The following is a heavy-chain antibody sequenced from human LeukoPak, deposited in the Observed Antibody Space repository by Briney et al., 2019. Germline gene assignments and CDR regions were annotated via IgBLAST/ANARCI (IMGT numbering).Heavy chain of an antibody. D-gene: IGHD3-16*01. CDR2: IRSSGTT. Sequence: GGSLRLSCTTSGFTFGTHTMHWFRQAPGKWLQLIGFIRSSGTTQYAASVKGRFTISRDDSKSIAYRQINSLKTEDTAVNYWTRDRFYVWFDPWGQGTLVTVSS. CDR3: TRDRFYVWFDP. CDR1: GFTFGTHT. V-gene: IGHV3-49*03. J-gene: IGHJ5*02.